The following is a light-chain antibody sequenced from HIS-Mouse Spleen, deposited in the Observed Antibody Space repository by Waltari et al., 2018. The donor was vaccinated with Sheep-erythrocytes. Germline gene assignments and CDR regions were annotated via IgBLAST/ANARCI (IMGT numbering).Light chain of an antibody. J-gene: IGKJ4*01. CDR1: QDISNY. Sequence: DIQMTQSTSSLSASVGDRVTLTCPASQDISNYLNWYQPKPGKAPKLLIYDASNLETGVPSRFSESGAETDFTCTISRLQPEDSATYYCKQYDNLLTFGGGTKVEIK. CDR3: KQYDNLLT. V-gene: IGKV1-33*01. CDR2: DAS.